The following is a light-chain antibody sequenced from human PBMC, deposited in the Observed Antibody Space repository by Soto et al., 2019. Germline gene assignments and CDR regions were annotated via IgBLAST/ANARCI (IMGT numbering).Light chain of an antibody. CDR1: QSVGSS. CDR3: LQRGDWPPLT. J-gene: IGKJ1*01. Sequence: EIVLTQSPATLSLSPGERATLSCRASQSVGSSLAWYQQKLGQAPRLLIYDASNRATGIPARFSGSGSGTDFSLTISSLESEDFAVYYCLQRGDWPPLTFGQGTKVEIK. CDR2: DAS. V-gene: IGKV3-11*01.